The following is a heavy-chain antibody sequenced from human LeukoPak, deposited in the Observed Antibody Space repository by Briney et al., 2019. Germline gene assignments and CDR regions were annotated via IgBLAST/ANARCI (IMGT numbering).Heavy chain of an antibody. CDR2: IYYSGGT. CDR3: ASHLWGYSNWNAVGNWFDP. D-gene: IGHD1-1*01. J-gene: IGHJ5*02. V-gene: IGHV4-39*01. Sequence: SETLSLTCTVSGGSISSSSYYWGWIRQPPGKGLEWIGSIYYSGGTYYNPSLKSRLTIPVDTSKSQFSRKLTAVTPADTAVYYCASHLWGYSNWNAVGNWFDPWGQGTLVTVSS. CDR1: GGSISSSSYY.